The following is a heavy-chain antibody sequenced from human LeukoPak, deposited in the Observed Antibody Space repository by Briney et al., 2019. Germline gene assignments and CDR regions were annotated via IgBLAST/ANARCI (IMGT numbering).Heavy chain of an antibody. CDR2: ISSSSSYI. CDR1: GFTLSSYS. Sequence: KTGGSLRLSCAASGFTLSSYSTNWVRQAPGKGLEWVSSISSSSSYIYYADSVKGRFTISRDNAKNSLYLQMNSLRAEDTAVYYCARDSDYGDYFDYWGQGTLVTVSS. J-gene: IGHJ4*02. CDR3: ARDSDYGDYFDY. V-gene: IGHV3-21*01. D-gene: IGHD4-17*01.